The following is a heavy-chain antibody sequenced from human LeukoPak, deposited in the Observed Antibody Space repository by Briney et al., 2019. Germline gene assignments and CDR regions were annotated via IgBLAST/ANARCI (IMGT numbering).Heavy chain of an antibody. CDR3: ARSNYYGSGRYWYFDL. Sequence: ASVKVPCKASGYTFTGYYMHWVRQAPGRGLEWMGWINPNSGGTNYAQKFQGRVTMTRDTSISTAYMELSRLRSDDTAVYYCARSNYYGSGRYWYFDLWGRGTLVTVSS. V-gene: IGHV1-2*02. D-gene: IGHD3-10*01. CDR2: INPNSGGT. CDR1: GYTFTGYY. J-gene: IGHJ2*01.